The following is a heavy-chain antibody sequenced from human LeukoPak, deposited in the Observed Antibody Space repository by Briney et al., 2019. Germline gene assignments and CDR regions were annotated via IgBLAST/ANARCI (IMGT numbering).Heavy chain of an antibody. Sequence: SETLSLTCTVSGGSISSGSYYWSWLRQPAGKGLEWIGRVYTSGSTHYNPSLKSRVSISVDTSKNQFSLKLTSVTAADTAVYYCARAPEYGLYYFDYWGQGTLVTVSS. D-gene: IGHD1-14*01. CDR2: VYTSGST. CDR1: GGSISSGSYY. V-gene: IGHV4-61*02. CDR3: ARAPEYGLYYFDY. J-gene: IGHJ4*02.